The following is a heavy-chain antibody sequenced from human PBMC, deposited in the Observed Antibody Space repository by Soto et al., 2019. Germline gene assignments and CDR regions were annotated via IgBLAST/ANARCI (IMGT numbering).Heavy chain of an antibody. Sequence: SETLSLTCTVSGGSISSGGYYWSWIRQRPGKGLEWIGYIYYSGSTYYNPSLKSRVTISVDTSKNQFSLKLSSVTAADTAVYYCARNIVVVPAAPGYFFDPWGQGTLVTVSS. J-gene: IGHJ5*02. D-gene: IGHD2-2*01. CDR2: IYYSGST. CDR3: ARNIVVVPAAPGYFFDP. CDR1: GGSISSGGYY. V-gene: IGHV4-31*03.